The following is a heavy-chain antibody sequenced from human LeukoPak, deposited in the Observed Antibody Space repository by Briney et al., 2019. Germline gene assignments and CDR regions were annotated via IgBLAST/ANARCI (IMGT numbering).Heavy chain of an antibody. CDR1: GYTFSDYY. V-gene: IGHV1-2*02. D-gene: IGHD3-22*01. CDR2: INPNSGGT. Sequence: GASVKVSCTASGYTFSDYYMHWVRQAPGQGLEWMGWINPNSGGTNYAQKFQGRVTMNRDMSISTAYMEVSRLTSDDTAVYYCARATIADSSTYYIDYWGLGTLVTVSS. J-gene: IGHJ4*02. CDR3: ARATIADSSTYYIDY.